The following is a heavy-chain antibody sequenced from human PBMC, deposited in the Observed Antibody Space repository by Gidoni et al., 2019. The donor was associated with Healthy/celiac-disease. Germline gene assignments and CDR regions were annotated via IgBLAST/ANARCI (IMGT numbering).Heavy chain of an antibody. V-gene: IGHV3-23*01. CDR1: GLTFRRSA. Sequence: EVQLLESGGGLVQPGGSLRLSCAASGLTFRRSAMSWGRQAPGKGLELVSAISGSGGSTYYADSVKGRFTISRDNSKNTLYLQMNSLRAEDTAVYYCATGFRGWTLSYYYYYMDVWGKGTTVTVSS. D-gene: IGHD3-10*01. CDR3: ATGFRGWTLSYYYYYMDV. J-gene: IGHJ6*03. CDR2: ISGSGGST.